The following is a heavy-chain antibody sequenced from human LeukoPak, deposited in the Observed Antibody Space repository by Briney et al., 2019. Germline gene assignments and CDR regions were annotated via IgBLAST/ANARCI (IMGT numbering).Heavy chain of an antibody. J-gene: IGHJ6*02. Sequence: GGSLRLSCEASGFTLSGYWMHWVRQAPGEGLVWVSRIDPDGTTTNYADSVKGRFTTSRDNAKNTLYLQMNSLRAEDTALYYCTRVQAGRAGLMDVWGRGTTVTVSS. V-gene: IGHV3-74*01. CDR3: TRVQAGRAGLMDV. D-gene: IGHD6-13*01. CDR2: IDPDGTTT. CDR1: GFTLSGYW.